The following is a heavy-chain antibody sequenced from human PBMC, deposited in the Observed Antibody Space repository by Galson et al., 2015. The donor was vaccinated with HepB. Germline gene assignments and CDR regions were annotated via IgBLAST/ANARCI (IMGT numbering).Heavy chain of an antibody. D-gene: IGHD6-6*01. V-gene: IGHV4-30-4*07. CDR3: VRAGVQQKRDYYFGTDV. J-gene: IGHJ6*02. Sequence: TLSLTCAVSGGSISSAGYSWNWIRQPPGKGLEWMRDICYSGSTYYNPSLKSRVTISVDTSKNQFSLKLSSVTAADTAVYYCVRAGVQQKRDYYFGTDVWGQGTTVTVSS. CDR2: ICYSGST. CDR1: GGSISSAGYS.